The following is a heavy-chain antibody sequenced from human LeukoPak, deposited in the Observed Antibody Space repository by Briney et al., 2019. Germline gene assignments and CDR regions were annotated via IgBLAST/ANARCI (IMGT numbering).Heavy chain of an antibody. CDR3: ARDLGPSYSSSWYPDY. D-gene: IGHD6-13*01. J-gene: IGHJ4*02. Sequence: GGSLRLSCAASGFTFSSYWMSWVRQAPGKGLEWVVNIKQDGSEKYYVDSVKGRFTISRDNAKNSLYLQMNSLRAEDTAVYYCARDLGPSYSSSWYPDYWGQGTLVTVSS. CDR2: IKQDGSEK. V-gene: IGHV3-7*01. CDR1: GFTFSSYW.